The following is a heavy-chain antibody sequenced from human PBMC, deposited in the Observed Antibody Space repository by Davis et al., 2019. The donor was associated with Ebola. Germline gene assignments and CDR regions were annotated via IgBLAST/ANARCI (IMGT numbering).Heavy chain of an antibody. CDR1: GLNLGDFW. CDR3: ARDRLMYGLDV. CDR2: IKEDGSKT. V-gene: IGHV3-7*03. Sequence: GESLKISCAASGLNLGDFWMSWVRQAPGKGLEWLANIKEDGSKTYYLDSVKGRFTISRDNAKNSVFLQMNSLRVEDTAVYYCARDRLMYGLDVWGQGTTVTVSS. J-gene: IGHJ6*02.